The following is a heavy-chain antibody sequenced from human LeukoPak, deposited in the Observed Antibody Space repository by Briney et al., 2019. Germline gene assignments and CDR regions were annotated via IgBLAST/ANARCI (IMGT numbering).Heavy chain of an antibody. CDR2: ISGSGGST. CDR1: GFTFSSYG. Sequence: GGSLRLSCAASGFTFSSYGMSWVRQAPGKGLEWASAISGSGGSTYYADSVKGRFTISRDNSKNTLYLQMNSLRAEDTAVYYCAKDLSMVRGAIFDYWGQGTLVTVSS. V-gene: IGHV3-23*01. CDR3: AKDLSMVRGAIFDY. D-gene: IGHD3-10*01. J-gene: IGHJ4*02.